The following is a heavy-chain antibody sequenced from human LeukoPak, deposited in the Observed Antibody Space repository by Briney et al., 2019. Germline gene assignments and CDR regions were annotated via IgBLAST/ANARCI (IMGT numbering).Heavy chain of an antibody. Sequence: PSGTLFLICGVSDGSISSTNWWTWVRQPPGKGLEWIGEVHLDGRTNYNPSLESRLTMSVDLSENHISLKVTSVTAADTAVYYCAREGGFYRPLDYSGQGTLVTVSS. CDR1: DGSISSTNW. CDR3: AREGGFYRPLDY. CDR2: VHLDGRT. D-gene: IGHD3-3*01. J-gene: IGHJ4*02. V-gene: IGHV4-4*02.